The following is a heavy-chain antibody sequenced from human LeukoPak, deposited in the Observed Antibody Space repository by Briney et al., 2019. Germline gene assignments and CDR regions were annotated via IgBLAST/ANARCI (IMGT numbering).Heavy chain of an antibody. CDR3: AKGSCTSCYFRLDY. CDR1: GFTFSSYA. V-gene: IGHV3-23*01. CDR2: ISGSGGST. D-gene: IGHD2-2*01. J-gene: IGHJ4*02. Sequence: PGGSLRLSCAASGFTFSSYAMTWVRQAPGKGLEWVSVISGSGGSTYYADSVKGLFTISRDNSKNTLYLQMNSLRAEDTAVYYCAKGSCTSCYFRLDYWGQGTLVTASS.